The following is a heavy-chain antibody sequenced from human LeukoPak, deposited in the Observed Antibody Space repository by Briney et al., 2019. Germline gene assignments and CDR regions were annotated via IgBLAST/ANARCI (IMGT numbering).Heavy chain of an antibody. D-gene: IGHD2-2*01. V-gene: IGHV3-30*02. Sequence: GGALRLSCAASGFTFSSYGLHWVRQAPGKGLEWVAFIRFDGSNKYHADSVKGRFTISRDNAKNTLFLQMNSLRAEDTAVYYCAKDYGGGVPGAFNWLDSWGQGTLVIVSS. J-gene: IGHJ5*01. CDR1: GFTFSSYG. CDR3: AKDYGGGVPGAFNWLDS. CDR2: IRFDGSNK.